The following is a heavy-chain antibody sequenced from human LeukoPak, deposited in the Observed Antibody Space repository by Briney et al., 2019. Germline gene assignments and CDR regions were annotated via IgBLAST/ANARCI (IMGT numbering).Heavy chain of an antibody. Sequence: GGSLRLSCAASGFTFSSYAMSWVRQAPGKGLEWVSAIRGSGGSTYYADSVKGRFTISRDNSKNTLYLQMNSLRAEDTAVYYCAKDLSSYGDWYYYYGMDVWGQGTTVTVSS. D-gene: IGHD4-17*01. CDR1: GFTFSSYA. V-gene: IGHV3-23*01. CDR2: IRGSGGST. CDR3: AKDLSSYGDWYYYYGMDV. J-gene: IGHJ6*02.